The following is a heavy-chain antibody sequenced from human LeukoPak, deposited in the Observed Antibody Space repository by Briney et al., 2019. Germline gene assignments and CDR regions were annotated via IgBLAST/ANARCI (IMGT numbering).Heavy chain of an antibody. J-gene: IGHJ4*02. CDR1: GFTFSSYA. CDR2: ISVNGGTT. V-gene: IGHV3-23*01. Sequence: GSLRLSCAASGFTFSSYAMAWVRQAPGKGLERVSSISVNGGTTYYADSVKGRFTISRDSSKNTLYLQMNSLRAEDTAVYYCVKGGGNVRRYFEYWGQGTLVTVSS. D-gene: IGHD4-23*01. CDR3: VKGGGNVRRYFEY.